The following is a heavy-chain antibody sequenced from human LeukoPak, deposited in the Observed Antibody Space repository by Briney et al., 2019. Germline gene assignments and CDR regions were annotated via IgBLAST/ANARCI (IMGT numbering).Heavy chain of an antibody. D-gene: IGHD1-14*01. V-gene: IGHV4-59*01. CDR2: IYYSGST. J-gene: IGHJ6*03. CDR1: GGSISSYY. CDR3: ARVLTELSYYYYMDV. Sequence: SETLSLTCTVSGGSISSYYWSWIRQPPGKGLEWIGYIYYSGSTNYNPSLKSRVTISVDTSKNQFSLKLSSVTAADTAVYYCARVLTELSYYYYMDVWGKGTTVTVSS.